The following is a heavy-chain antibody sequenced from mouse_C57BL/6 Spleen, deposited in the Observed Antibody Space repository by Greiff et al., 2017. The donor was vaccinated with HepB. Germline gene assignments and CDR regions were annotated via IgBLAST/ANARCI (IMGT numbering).Heavy chain of an antibody. CDR2: ISSGSSTI. CDR3: ARGLRYWYFDV. CDR1: GFTFSDYG. Sequence: EVKLVESGGGLVKPGGSLKLSCAASGFTFSDYGMHWVRQAPEKGLEWVAYISSGSSTIYYADTLKGRFTISRDNAKNTLFLQMTSLRSEDTAMYYCARGLRYWYFDVWGTGTTVTVSS. J-gene: IGHJ1*03. D-gene: IGHD2-4*01. V-gene: IGHV5-17*01.